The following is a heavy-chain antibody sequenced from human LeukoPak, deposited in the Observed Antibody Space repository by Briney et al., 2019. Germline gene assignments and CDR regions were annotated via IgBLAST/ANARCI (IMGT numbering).Heavy chain of an antibody. CDR1: GGSISSYY. D-gene: IGHD3-10*01. V-gene: IGHV4-59*08. CDR2: IYYSGST. CDR3: ASRDLWFGEYDY. J-gene: IGHJ4*02. Sequence: SETLSLTCTVSGGSISSYYWSWIRQPPGKGLEWIGYIYYSGSTNYNPSLKSRVTISVDTSKNQFSLKLSSVTAADTAVYYCASRDLWFGEYDYWGQGTLVTVSS.